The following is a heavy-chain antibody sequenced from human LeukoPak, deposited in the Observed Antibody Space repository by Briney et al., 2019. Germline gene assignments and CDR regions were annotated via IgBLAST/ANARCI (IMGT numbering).Heavy chain of an antibody. CDR2: ISAYNGNT. V-gene: IGHV1-18*01. CDR3: ARVGYCSSTSCYTDPSTYYFDY. CDR1: GYTFTSYG. D-gene: IGHD2-2*02. Sequence: ASVKVSCKASGYTFTSYGISWVRQAHGQGLEWMGWISAYNGNTNYAQKLQGRVTMTTDTSTSTAYMELRSLRSDDTAVYYCARVGYCSSTSCYTDPSTYYFDYWGQGTLVTVSS. J-gene: IGHJ4*02.